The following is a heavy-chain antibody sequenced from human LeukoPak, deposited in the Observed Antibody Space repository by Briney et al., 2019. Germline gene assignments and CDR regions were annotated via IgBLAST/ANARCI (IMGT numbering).Heavy chain of an antibody. D-gene: IGHD5-12*01. CDR3: ARDAGYDTDY. CDR1: GLTFSSYA. Sequence: GGSLRLSCAASGLTFSSYAMTWVRQAPGKGLEWVSGISGSGGSTYYADSVKGRFTISRDNSKNTLYLQMNSLRAEDTAVYYCARDAGYDTDYWGQGTLVTVSS. J-gene: IGHJ4*02. V-gene: IGHV3-23*01. CDR2: ISGSGGST.